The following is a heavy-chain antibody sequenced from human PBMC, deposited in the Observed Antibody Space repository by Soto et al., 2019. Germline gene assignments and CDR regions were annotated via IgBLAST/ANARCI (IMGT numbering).Heavy chain of an antibody. D-gene: IGHD6-13*01. CDR3: AKVGYISSSFGMDV. V-gene: IGHV3-23*01. Sequence: EVQLLESGGGLVQPGGSLRLSCAASGFTFSSYAMSWVRQAPGKGLEWVSAISGSGGSTYYADSVKGRFTISRDNSKNTMYLQMNSLRAEDTAVYYCAKVGYISSSFGMDVWGQGTTVTVSS. CDR2: ISGSGGST. J-gene: IGHJ6*02. CDR1: GFTFSSYA.